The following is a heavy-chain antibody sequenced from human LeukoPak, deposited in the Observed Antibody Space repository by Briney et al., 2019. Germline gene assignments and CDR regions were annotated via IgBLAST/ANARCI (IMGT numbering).Heavy chain of an antibody. D-gene: IGHD3-22*01. CDR3: ARDSSGYIDY. V-gene: IGHV3-21*01. Sequence: GGSLRLSCAASGFTFSSYSMNWVRQAPGKGLEWVSSISSSSSYIYYADSVKGRFTISRDNAKISLYLQMNSLRAEDTAVYYCARDSSGYIDYWGQGTLVTVSS. J-gene: IGHJ4*02. CDR2: ISSSSSYI. CDR1: GFTFSSYS.